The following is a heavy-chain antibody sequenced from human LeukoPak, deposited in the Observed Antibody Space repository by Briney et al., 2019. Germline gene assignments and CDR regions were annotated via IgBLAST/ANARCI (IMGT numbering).Heavy chain of an antibody. Sequence: PGRSLRLSCSASGFTLSSYWMHWVRQAPGKGLVWVSRSNSDGSSAAYADSVKGRFTISRDNAKNTLYLQMNSLRAEDTAVYYCATDGGGYDLRYWGQGTLVTVSS. D-gene: IGHD3-16*01. CDR3: ATDGGGYDLRY. CDR2: SNSDGSSA. CDR1: GFTLSSYW. J-gene: IGHJ4*02. V-gene: IGHV3-74*01.